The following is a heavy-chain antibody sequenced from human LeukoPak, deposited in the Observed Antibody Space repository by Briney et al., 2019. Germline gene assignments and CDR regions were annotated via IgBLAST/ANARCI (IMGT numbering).Heavy chain of an antibody. CDR1: GYTFTSYA. Sequence: GASVKVSCKASGYTFTSYAMNWVRQAPGQGLEWMGWINTNTGDPTYAQGFTGRFVFSLDTSVSTAYLQIRSLKAEDSAVYYCARDPTRIIAELDYWGQGTLVTVSS. CDR2: INTNTGDP. CDR3: ARDPTRIIAELDY. D-gene: IGHD6-13*01. V-gene: IGHV7-4-1*02. J-gene: IGHJ4*02.